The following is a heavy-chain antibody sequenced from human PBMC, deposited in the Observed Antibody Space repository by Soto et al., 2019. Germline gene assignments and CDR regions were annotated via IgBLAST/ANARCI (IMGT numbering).Heavy chain of an antibody. J-gene: IGHJ6*02. Sequence: QVQLVQSGAEVKKPGSSVKVSCKASGGTFSSYAISWVRQAPGQGLKWMGGIIPIFGTANYAQKFQGRVTVTADESTSTAYTELSSLRSEDTAVYYCARDLDSRITIFVMDVWGQGTTVTVSS. D-gene: IGHD3-3*01. V-gene: IGHV1-69*01. CDR2: IIPIFGTA. CDR3: ARDLDSRITIFVMDV. CDR1: GGTFSSYA.